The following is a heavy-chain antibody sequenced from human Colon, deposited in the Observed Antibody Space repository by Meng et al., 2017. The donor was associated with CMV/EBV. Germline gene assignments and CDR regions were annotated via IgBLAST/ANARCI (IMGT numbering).Heavy chain of an antibody. CDR1: FSLSTIGLS. Sequence: FSLSTIGLSVGWIRQPPGEALEWLALVYWNDDTRYSPSLKSRLTITKDTSKNQVVLRVTNMDPVDSGTYYCAHGGSGYDFGAGGFDYWGQGALVTVSS. CDR2: VYWNDDT. D-gene: IGHD5-12*01. CDR3: AHGGSGYDFGAGGFDY. J-gene: IGHJ4*02. V-gene: IGHV2-5*01.